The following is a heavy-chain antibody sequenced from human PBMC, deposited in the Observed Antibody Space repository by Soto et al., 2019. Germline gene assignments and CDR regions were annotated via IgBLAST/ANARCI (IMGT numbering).Heavy chain of an antibody. Sequence: PSATLALTCTFSGVSISSDDYYWSWIPQPPGKGLEWIGYIYHSGSTNYNPSLKSRVTISVDTSKNQFSLKLSSVTAADTAVYYCARAQVYYYYGMDVWGQGTTVTVSS. CDR2: IYHSGST. CDR1: GVSISSDDYY. CDR3: ARAQVYYYYGMDV. J-gene: IGHJ6*02. V-gene: IGHV4-61*08.